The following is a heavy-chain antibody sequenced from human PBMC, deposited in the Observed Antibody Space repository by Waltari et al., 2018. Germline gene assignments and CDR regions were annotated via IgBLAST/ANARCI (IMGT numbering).Heavy chain of an antibody. CDR1: GGSFSGYY. Sequence: QVQLQQWGAGLLKPSETLSLTCAVYGGSFSGYYWSWIRQPPGKGLEWIGEINHSGRTNYNPSLKSRVTISVDTSKNQFSLKLSSVTAADTAVYYCARGLGGRPRPFDYWGQGTLVTVSS. CDR2: INHSGRT. D-gene: IGHD3-16*01. J-gene: IGHJ4*02. V-gene: IGHV4-34*01. CDR3: ARGLGGRPRPFDY.